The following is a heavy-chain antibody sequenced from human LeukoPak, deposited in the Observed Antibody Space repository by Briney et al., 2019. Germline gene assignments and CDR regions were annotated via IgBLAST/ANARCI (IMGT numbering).Heavy chain of an antibody. Sequence: PGGSLRLSCAASGNYWMHWVRQAPGKGLEWVSAISGSDGNTYYADSVKGRFTISRDNSKNTLYLQMNSLRAEDTAIYYCAKDPGGYYYYFDYWGQGTLVTVSS. J-gene: IGHJ4*02. CDR2: ISGSDGNT. CDR3: AKDPGGYYYYFDY. CDR1: GNYW. V-gene: IGHV3-23*01. D-gene: IGHD3-3*01.